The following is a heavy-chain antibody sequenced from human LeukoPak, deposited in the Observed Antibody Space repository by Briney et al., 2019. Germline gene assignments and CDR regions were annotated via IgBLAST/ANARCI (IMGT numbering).Heavy chain of an antibody. Sequence: QPGRSLRLSCAASGFTFSSYGMHWVRHAPGKELEGVAVIGYDGSNKYYADSVKGRFTISRDNSKNTLYMQMNSLRAEDTAVYYCASYIVADAFDIWGQGTMVTVSS. CDR1: GFTFSSYG. CDR3: ASYIVADAFDI. V-gene: IGHV3-33*01. D-gene: IGHD5-12*01. J-gene: IGHJ3*02. CDR2: IGYDGSNK.